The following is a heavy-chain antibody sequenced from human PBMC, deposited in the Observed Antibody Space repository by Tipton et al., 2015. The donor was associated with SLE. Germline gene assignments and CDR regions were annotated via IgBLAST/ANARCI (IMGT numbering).Heavy chain of an antibody. CDR3: ARAYSSDPFDY. CDR2: MYFSGSA. J-gene: IGHJ4*02. V-gene: IGHV4-59*07. Sequence: TLSLTCTVSGGSISTYFWNWVRQPPGKGLEWIGYMYFSGSAGYNPSLKSRVSISVDTSRNEFSLKMNSVTSADTAVYYCARAYSSDPFDYRGQGVLVTVSS. CDR1: GGSISTYF. D-gene: IGHD6-13*01.